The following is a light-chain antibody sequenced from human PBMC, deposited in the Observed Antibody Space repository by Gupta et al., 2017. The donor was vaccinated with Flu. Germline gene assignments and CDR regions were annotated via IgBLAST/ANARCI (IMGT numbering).Light chain of an antibody. CDR1: QSRLNSNGYNY. CDR2: LGS. V-gene: IGKV2-28*01. Sequence: VTPGEPASSSCRSSQSRLNSNGYNYLAWYLQKPGQSPQLLIYLGSNRASGVPDRFSGSGSGTDFTLKISRVEAEDVGVYYCMQALQTPRTFGQGTKVEIK. J-gene: IGKJ1*01. CDR3: MQALQTPRT.